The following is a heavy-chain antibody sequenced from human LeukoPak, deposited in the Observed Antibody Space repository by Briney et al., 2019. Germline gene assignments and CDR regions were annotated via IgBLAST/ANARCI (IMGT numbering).Heavy chain of an antibody. J-gene: IGHJ4*02. V-gene: IGHV1-8*03. CDR3: ARGRIAVAGTATVKDY. CDR1: GYTFTSYD. Sequence: GASVKVSCKASGYTFTSYDINWVRQATGQGLEWMGWMNPNSGNTGYAQKFQGRVTITRNTSISTAYMELSSLRSEDTAVYYCARGRIAVAGTATVKDYWGQGTLVTVSS. D-gene: IGHD6-19*01. CDR2: MNPNSGNT.